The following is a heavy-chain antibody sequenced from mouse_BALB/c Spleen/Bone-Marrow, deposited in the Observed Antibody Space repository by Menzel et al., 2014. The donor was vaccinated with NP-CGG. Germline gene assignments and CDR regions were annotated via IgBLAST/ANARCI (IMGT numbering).Heavy chain of an antibody. Sequence: VQLKESGPELVKPGASVKISCKASGYTFTDYNMHWVKRSHGQSLEWIGYIYPYNGGTGYNQEFKSKATLTVDNSSSTAYMELRSLTSEDSAVYYCARIYDGYFLFDYWGQGTTLTVSS. CDR1: GYTFTDYN. CDR2: IYPYNGGT. V-gene: IGHV1S29*02. CDR3: ARIYDGYFLFDY. J-gene: IGHJ2*01. D-gene: IGHD2-3*01.